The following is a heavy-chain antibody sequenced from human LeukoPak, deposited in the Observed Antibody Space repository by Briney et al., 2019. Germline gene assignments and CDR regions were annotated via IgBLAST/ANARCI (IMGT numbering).Heavy chain of an antibody. D-gene: IGHD6-19*01. V-gene: IGHV4-39*01. CDR2: YHIGNT. CDR3: ARLWDSTGLYFYYDMDV. Sequence: SETLSLTCTVSGVSIRGDTYYWGWIRQPPGKGLEWIGNYHIGNTYYNPSLKSRVTISEDTSKNQFSLRVNSVTAEDTAVYYCARLWDSTGLYFYYDMDVWGEGTTVTVSS. CDR1: GVSIRGDTYY. J-gene: IGHJ6*03.